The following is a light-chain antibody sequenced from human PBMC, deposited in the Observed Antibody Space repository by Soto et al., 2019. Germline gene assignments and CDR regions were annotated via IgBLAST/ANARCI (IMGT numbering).Light chain of an antibody. Sequence: EIVLTQSPGTLSLSPGERATLSCRASQSVSDSSLAWYHQKPGQAPRLLIYGASRRATGIPDTFSGSGSGTAFTLTISRLEPEDFAVYYCQLYGDSPMYTFGQATKLAIK. V-gene: IGKV3-20*01. CDR3: QLYGDSPMYT. CDR1: QSVSDSS. CDR2: GAS. J-gene: IGKJ2*01.